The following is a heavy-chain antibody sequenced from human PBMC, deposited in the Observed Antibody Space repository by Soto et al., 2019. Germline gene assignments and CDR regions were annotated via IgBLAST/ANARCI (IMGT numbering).Heavy chain of an antibody. CDR2: ISYDGSNK. V-gene: IGHV3-30*18. CDR3: AKARGANNWANYYGLDV. CDR1: GFTFSHYG. D-gene: IGHD1-1*01. J-gene: IGHJ6*02. Sequence: PGGSLRLSCAASGFTFSHYGIHWVRQAPGKGLEWLAVISYDGSNKHYADSVKGRFTVSRDNSKNTLYLQMNSLRAEDTAVYYCAKARGANNWANYYGLDVWGQGTTVTVSS.